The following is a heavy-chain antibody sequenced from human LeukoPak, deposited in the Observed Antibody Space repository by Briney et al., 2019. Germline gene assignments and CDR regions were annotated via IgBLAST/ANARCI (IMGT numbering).Heavy chain of an antibody. D-gene: IGHD3-22*01. CDR3: ARDTTNVYYYDTSGYDH. CDR2: IYYSGST. CDR1: GYSVSSGSYY. J-gene: IGHJ4*02. Sequence: PSETLSLTCTVSGYSVSSGSYYWSWIRQPPGKGLEWIGYIYYSGSTSYNPSLNSRVTISLDRSKNQFSLKLSSVTAADTAIYYCARDTTNVYYYDTSGYDHWGQGTLVTVSS. V-gene: IGHV4-61*01.